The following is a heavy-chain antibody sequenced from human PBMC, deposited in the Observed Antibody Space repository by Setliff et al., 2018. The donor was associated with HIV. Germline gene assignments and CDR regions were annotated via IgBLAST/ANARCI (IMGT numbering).Heavy chain of an antibody. Sequence: SETLSLTCTVSGGSISSYYWSWIRQPPGKGLEWIGYIYTSGSTNDNPSLKSRITISVDTSNNQFSLRLSSVTAADTAVYYCARDKGYYYMDVWGKGITVTVSS. J-gene: IGHJ6*03. V-gene: IGHV4-4*09. CDR3: ARDKGYYYMDV. CDR1: GGSISSYY. CDR2: IYTSGST.